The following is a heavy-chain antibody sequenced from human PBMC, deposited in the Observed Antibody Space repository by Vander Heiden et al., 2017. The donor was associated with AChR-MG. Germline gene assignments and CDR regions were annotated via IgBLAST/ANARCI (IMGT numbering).Heavy chain of an antibody. Sequence: QVQLVESGGGVVQPGRYLRLSCAASGFTFTSYAMHWVRQAPGKGLEWVAVISYDGSNKYYADSVKGRFTISRDNSKNTLYLQMNSLRAEDTAVYYCATSSGWVFDYWGQGTLVTVSS. CDR2: ISYDGSNK. V-gene: IGHV3-30-3*01. CDR1: GFTFTSYA. D-gene: IGHD6-19*01. J-gene: IGHJ4*02. CDR3: ATSSGWVFDY.